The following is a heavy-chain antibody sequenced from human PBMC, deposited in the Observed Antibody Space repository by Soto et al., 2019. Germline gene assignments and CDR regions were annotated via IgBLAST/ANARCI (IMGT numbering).Heavy chain of an antibody. CDR3: ATVGEKAGDPDLDKNYHAMDI. V-gene: IGHV1-46*01. CDR1: GYSFSSLY. D-gene: IGHD4-17*01. CDR2: VTPSGRT. J-gene: IGHJ6*02. Sequence: QGQLVQPGAEVKMPGASVKLSCKATGYSFSSLYIFWVRQAPGHGLEWMGRVTPSGRTRYAQKFQGRVSLTRDTSTSTVYMDLSSLRSEDTALYYCATVGEKAGDPDLDKNYHAMDIWGQGTTVQVSS.